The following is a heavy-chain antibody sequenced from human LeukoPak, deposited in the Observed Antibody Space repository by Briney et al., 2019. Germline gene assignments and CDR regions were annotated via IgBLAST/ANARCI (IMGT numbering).Heavy chain of an antibody. J-gene: IGHJ4*02. Sequence: GGSLRLSCAASGLTVTNAWMNWVRQAPGKGLEWVSAISGSGGSTYYADSVKGRFTISRDNSKNTLYLQMNSLRAEDTAVYYCAKGFEGAIFDYWGQGTLVTVSS. V-gene: IGHV3-23*01. CDR3: AKGFEGAIFDY. CDR1: GLTVTNAW. CDR2: ISGSGGST. D-gene: IGHD1-26*01.